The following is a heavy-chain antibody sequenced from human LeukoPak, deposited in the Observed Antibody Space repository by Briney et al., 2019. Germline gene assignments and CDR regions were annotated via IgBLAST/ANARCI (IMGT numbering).Heavy chain of an antibody. D-gene: IGHD6-19*01. CDR3: AHSRRSSGWYYFDY. J-gene: IGHJ4*02. Sequence: ESGPTLVNPTQTLTLTCTFSGFSLSTSGVGVGWIRQPPGKALEWLALIYWDDDKRYSPSLKSRLTITKDTSKNQVVLTMTNMDPVDTATYYCAHSRRSSGWYYFDYWGQGTLVTVSS. V-gene: IGHV2-5*02. CDR2: IYWDDDK. CDR1: GFSLSTSGVG.